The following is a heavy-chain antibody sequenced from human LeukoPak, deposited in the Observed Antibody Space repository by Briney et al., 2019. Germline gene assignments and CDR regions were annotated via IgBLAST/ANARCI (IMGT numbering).Heavy chain of an antibody. D-gene: IGHD3-10*01. J-gene: IGHJ6*03. V-gene: IGHV3-74*01. CDR2: INTDGSST. CDR1: GFTFSSYW. Sequence: PGGSLRLSCAASGFTFSSYWMHWVRQAPGKGLVWVSRINTDGSSTSYADSVKGRFTISRDNAKNTLYLQMNSLRAEDTAVYYCARDSGDYYYYYMDVWGKGTTVTVSS. CDR3: ARDSGDYYYYYMDV.